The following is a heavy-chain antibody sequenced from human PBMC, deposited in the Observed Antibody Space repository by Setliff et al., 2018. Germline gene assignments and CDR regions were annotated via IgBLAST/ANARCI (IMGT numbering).Heavy chain of an antibody. CDR2: IIPILETT. CDR1: GGAFSNYG. CDR3: ARELRSPYWHLDS. J-gene: IGHJ5*01. Sequence: SVKVSCKVSGGAFSNYGLSWVRQAPGQGLLWMGRIIPILETTNYAQNFQGRVSITADESTRTAYMELSSLRSDDTAVYYCARELRSPYWHLDSWGQGTQVTVS. D-gene: IGHD3-16*01. V-gene: IGHV1-69*11.